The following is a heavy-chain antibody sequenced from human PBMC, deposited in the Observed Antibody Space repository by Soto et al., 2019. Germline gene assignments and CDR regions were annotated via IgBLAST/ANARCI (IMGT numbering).Heavy chain of an antibody. CDR2: ISAYNGNT. CDR1: GYTFTSYG. Sequence: ASVKVSCKASGYTFTSYGISWVRQAPGQGLEWMGWISAYNGNTNYAQKLQGRVTMTTDTSTSTACMELRSLRSDDTAVYYCARDKSGYSYGPSNWFDPWGQGTLVTVSS. V-gene: IGHV1-18*01. D-gene: IGHD5-18*01. CDR3: ARDKSGYSYGPSNWFDP. J-gene: IGHJ5*02.